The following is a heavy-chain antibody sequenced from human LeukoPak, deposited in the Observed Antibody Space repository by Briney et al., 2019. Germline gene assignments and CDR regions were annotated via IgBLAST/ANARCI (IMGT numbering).Heavy chain of an antibody. D-gene: IGHD3-10*01. CDR3: ASHLRMVRGAKGAFDM. Sequence: PSETLSLTCTVSGGSISSSSYYWGWIRQPPGTGLEWIGTIYYSGSTYYNPSLKSRVTTSIDTSKNHFSLRLSSLTAADTAVYYCASHLRMVRGAKGAFDMWGQGTMVTVSS. J-gene: IGHJ3*02. CDR2: IYYSGST. CDR1: GGSISSSSYY. V-gene: IGHV4-39*02.